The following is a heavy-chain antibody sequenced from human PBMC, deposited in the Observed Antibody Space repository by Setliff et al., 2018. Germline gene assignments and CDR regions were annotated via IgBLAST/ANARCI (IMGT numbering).Heavy chain of an antibody. V-gene: IGHV3-33*01. CDR2: IWYDGSNK. CDR3: ARGRLSPFDS. Sequence: GGSLRLSCGASGFSFRDYAMHWVRQAPGKGLEWVAFIWYDGSNKEYGDSVKGRFTISRDNSKNTVYLQMNSLRAEDTAVYYCARGRLSPFDSWGQGTLVTVSS. CDR1: GFSFRDYA. J-gene: IGHJ4*02.